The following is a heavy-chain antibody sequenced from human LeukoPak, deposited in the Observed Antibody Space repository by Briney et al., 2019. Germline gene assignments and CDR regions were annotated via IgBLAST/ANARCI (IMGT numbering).Heavy chain of an antibody. V-gene: IGHV1-69*13. Sequence: SVKVSCKASGGTFSTYAISWVRQAPGQGLEWMGGVIPIFRTTNYAQKFQGRVTITADESTSTAYMELSSLRSDDTAVYFCASFYCRNSDCYGGYYYMDVWGKGTTVTVSS. CDR2: VIPIFRTT. D-gene: IGHD2-21*02. CDR1: GGTFSTYA. CDR3: ASFYCRNSDCYGGYYYMDV. J-gene: IGHJ6*03.